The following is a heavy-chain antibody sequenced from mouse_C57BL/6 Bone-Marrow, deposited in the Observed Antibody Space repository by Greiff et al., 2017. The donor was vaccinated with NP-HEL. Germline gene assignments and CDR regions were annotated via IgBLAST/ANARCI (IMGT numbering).Heavy chain of an antibody. D-gene: IGHD4-1*01. V-gene: IGHV3-6*01. Sequence: EVQLVESGPGLVKPSQSLSLTCSVTGYSITSGYYWNWIRQFPGNKLEWMGYISYDGSNNYNPSLKNRISITRDTSKNQFFLKLNSVTTEDTATYYCARANWDHWYFDVWGTGTTVTVSS. CDR2: ISYDGSN. CDR3: ARANWDHWYFDV. J-gene: IGHJ1*03. CDR1: GYSITSGYY.